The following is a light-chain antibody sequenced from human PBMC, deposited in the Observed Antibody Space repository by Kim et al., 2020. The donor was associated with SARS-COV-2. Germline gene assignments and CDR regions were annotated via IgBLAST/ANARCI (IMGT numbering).Light chain of an antibody. CDR3: QSSDSSDTFWV. Sequence: SYELTQPPSVSVSPGQTARITCSGDALPNQYAYWFQQKPGQAPVLVIYEDTERPSGIPERFSGSTSGTTVTLTLSGVPAEDEADYYCQSSDSSDTFWVFG. V-gene: IGLV3-25*03. CDR1: ALPNQY. J-gene: IGLJ3*02. CDR2: EDT.